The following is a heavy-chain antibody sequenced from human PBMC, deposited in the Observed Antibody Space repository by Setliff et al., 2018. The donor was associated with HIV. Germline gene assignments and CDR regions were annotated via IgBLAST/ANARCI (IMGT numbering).Heavy chain of an antibody. CDR3: ARGGLNNYTLFYDF. D-gene: IGHD3-3*01. J-gene: IGHJ4*01. CDR2: INPSGSA. CDR1: GGSFSGYY. V-gene: IGHV4-34*01. Sequence: SETLSLTCAVYGGSFSGYYWSWIRQPPGKGLEWIGEINPSGSANYSPSLKSRVTISVDTSKNEFSLKLGSVTAADTAVYFCARGGLNNYTLFYDFWGQGTLVTVSS.